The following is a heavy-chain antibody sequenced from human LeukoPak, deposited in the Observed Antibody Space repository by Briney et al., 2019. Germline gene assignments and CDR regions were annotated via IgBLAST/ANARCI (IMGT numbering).Heavy chain of an antibody. V-gene: IGHV3-53*01. CDR1: GFTVSSNY. CDR3: VRGGFTGTSCPYFDY. D-gene: IGHD2-2*01. CDR2: IYSGGST. Sequence: GGSLRLSCAASGFTVSSNYMSWVRQAPGKGLEWVSVIYSGGSTYYADSVKGRFTISRDNAKNTLYLQMNSLRAEDTAVYYCVRGGFTGTSCPYFDYWGQGTLVTVSS. J-gene: IGHJ4*02.